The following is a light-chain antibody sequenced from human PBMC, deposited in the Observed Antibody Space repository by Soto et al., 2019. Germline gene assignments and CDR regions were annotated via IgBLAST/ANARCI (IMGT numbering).Light chain of an antibody. J-gene: IGKJ1*01. Sequence: EIVLTQSPAPLSLSPGERATLSCRASQSVSSYLAWYQQQPGQAPRLLIYDASSRATGIPARFSGSGSGTDFTPTISSLEPEDFAVYYCQQRSNWPPWTFGQGTKVDIK. CDR1: QSVSSY. V-gene: IGKV3-11*01. CDR2: DAS. CDR3: QQRSNWPPWT.